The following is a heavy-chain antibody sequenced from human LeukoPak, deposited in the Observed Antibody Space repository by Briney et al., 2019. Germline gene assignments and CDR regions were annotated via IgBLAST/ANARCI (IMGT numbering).Heavy chain of an antibody. V-gene: IGHV1-3*01. CDR1: GYMFTPHH. CDR3: AMSVEMAAIPSFDY. CDR2: VSAGNTNS. D-gene: IGHD5-24*01. J-gene: IGHJ4*02. Sequence: GASVKVSCKTSGYMFTPHHIHWMRQAPGQRLEWLGWVSAGNTNSEYSQKFQGRIIITRDTSASTSYMELSSLRSEDTAVYYCAMSVEMAAIPSFDYWGQGTLVTVSS.